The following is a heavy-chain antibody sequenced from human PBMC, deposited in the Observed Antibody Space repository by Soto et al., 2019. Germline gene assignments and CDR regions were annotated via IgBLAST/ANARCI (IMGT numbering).Heavy chain of an antibody. CDR1: GGSISSGDYY. D-gene: IGHD3-16*01. CDR3: ARDLTVGWFDP. J-gene: IGHJ5*02. CDR2: IYYSGST. Sequence: QVQLQESGPGLVKPSQTLSLTCTVSGGSISSGDYYWSWIRQPPGKGLEWIGYIYYSGSTYYNPSIRRRVTISVDTSKNQFSPKLSSVTAADTAVYYCARDLTVGWFDPWGQGTLVTVSS. V-gene: IGHV4-30-4*01.